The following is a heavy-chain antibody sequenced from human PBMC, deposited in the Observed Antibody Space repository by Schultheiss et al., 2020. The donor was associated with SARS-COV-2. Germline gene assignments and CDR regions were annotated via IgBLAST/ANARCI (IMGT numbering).Heavy chain of an antibody. J-gene: IGHJ6*02. Sequence: GGSLRLSCAASGFTFSSYAIHWVRQAPGKGLEWVSAISGSGGSTYYADSVKGRFTISRDNSKNTLYLQMNSLRAEDTAVYYCARTWAPWGTYYGMDVWGQGTTVTVSS. V-gene: IGHV3-NL1*01. CDR3: ARTWAPWGTYYGMDV. D-gene: IGHD1-26*01. CDR2: ISGSGGST. CDR1: GFTFSSYA.